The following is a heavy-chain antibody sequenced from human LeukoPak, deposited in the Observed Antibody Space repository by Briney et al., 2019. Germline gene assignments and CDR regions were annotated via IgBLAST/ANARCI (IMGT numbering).Heavy chain of an antibody. CDR3: ARWFRKAGTWYFDL. D-gene: IGHD6-19*01. Sequence: PGGSLRLSCAGSGFTFRNYEMSWVRQAPGKGLEWISYISTSGSAIYDADSVKGRFTISRDNAKSSLYLQMNSLRAEDTALYYCARWFRKAGTWYFDLWGRGTLVTVSS. CDR1: GFTFRNYE. CDR2: ISTSGSAI. V-gene: IGHV3-48*03. J-gene: IGHJ2*01.